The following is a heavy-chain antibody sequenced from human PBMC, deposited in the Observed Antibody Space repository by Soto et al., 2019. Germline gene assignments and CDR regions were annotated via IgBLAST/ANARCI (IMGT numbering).Heavy chain of an antibody. V-gene: IGHV3-33*01. CDR1: GFTFSSYG. CDR3: AREMGYDFWSGYHRYNWFDP. Sequence: PGGSLRLSCAASGFTFSSYGMHWVRQAPGKGLEWVAVIWYDGSNKYYADSVKGRFTISRDNSKNTLYLQMNSLRAEDTAVYYCAREMGYDFWSGYHRYNWFDPWGQGTLVTVSS. J-gene: IGHJ5*02. D-gene: IGHD3-3*01. CDR2: IWYDGSNK.